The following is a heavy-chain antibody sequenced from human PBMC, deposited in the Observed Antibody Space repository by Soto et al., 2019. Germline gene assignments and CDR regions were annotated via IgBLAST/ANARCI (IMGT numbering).Heavy chain of an antibody. J-gene: IGHJ4*02. CDR2: IYSGGST. CDR1: GFTVSSNY. D-gene: IGHD6-19*01. V-gene: IGHV3-66*01. CDR3: ARTGRSSGWPSFDY. Sequence: EVQLVESGGGLVQPGGSLRLSCAASGFTVSSNYMSWVRQAPGKGLEWVSVIYSGGSTYYADSVKGRFTISRDNSKNTLYLQMNSLRAEDTAVYYCARTGRSSGWPSFDYGGQGTLVTVSA.